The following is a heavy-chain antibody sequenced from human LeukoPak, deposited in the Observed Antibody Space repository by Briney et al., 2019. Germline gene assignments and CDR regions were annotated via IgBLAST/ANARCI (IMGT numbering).Heavy chain of an antibody. CDR2: ITWNSDDM. D-gene: IGHD1-1*01. J-gene: IGHJ4*02. CDR1: GFTFSSYS. V-gene: IGHV3-9*01. CDR3: TRVTSWRTGFDY. Sequence: GGCLRLSCAASGFTFSSYSMNWVRQAPGKGLECVSGITWNSDDMAYADSVKGRFTISRDNAKNCLYLQMNSLTVEDTALYYCTRVTSWRTGFDYWGQGTLVTVSS.